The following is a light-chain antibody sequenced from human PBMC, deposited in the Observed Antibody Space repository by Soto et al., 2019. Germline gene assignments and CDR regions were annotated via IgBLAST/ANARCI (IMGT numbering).Light chain of an antibody. CDR3: QHYGASPKYT. CDR1: QSVSSSS. V-gene: IGKV3-20*01. J-gene: IGKJ2*01. Sequence: EIVLTQSPGTLSLSPGQRATLSCRASQSVSSSSLAWYQQRPGQAPRLLIYGASRRATGIPDRFSGSGSGTDFPLTISRLEPDDFAVYYCQHYGASPKYTFGQGTKLEIK. CDR2: GAS.